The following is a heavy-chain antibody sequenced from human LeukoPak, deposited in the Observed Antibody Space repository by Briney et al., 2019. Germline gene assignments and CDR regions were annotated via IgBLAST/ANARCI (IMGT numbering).Heavy chain of an antibody. J-gene: IGHJ4*02. CDR1: GFTFSSFA. V-gene: IGHV3-23*01. CDR3: AKGDSIAVAGTGVDY. Sequence: GGPLTLSCAASGFTFSSFAMSWVRQAPGKGLEWVSAISGSGGATYFAGSVKGRFTISRDSFKSKVYLQMNSLRAEDTAVYYCAKGDSIAVAGTGVDYWGQGTLVTVSS. CDR2: ISGSGGAT. D-gene: IGHD6-19*01.